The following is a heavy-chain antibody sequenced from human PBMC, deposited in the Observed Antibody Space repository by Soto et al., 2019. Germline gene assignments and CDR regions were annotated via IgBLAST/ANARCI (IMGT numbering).Heavy chain of an antibody. J-gene: IGHJ4*02. CDR2: ISSSSSTI. Sequence: VQLVESGGGLVQPGGSLRLSCAASGFTFSSYSMNWVRQAPGKGLEWVSYISSSSSTIYYADSVKGRFTISRDNAKNSLYLQMNSLRAEDTAVYYCARGGYYDILTGYYNLDYWGQGTLVTVSS. CDR3: ARGGYYDILTGYYNLDY. CDR1: GFTFSSYS. D-gene: IGHD3-9*01. V-gene: IGHV3-48*01.